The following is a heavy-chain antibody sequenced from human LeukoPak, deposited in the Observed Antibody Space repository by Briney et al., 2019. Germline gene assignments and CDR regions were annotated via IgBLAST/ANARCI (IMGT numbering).Heavy chain of an antibody. CDR2: IYYSGST. Sequence: WVRQPPGKGLEWIGSIYYSGSTYYNPSLKSRVTISIDTSKNQFSLKLSSVTAADAAVYYCARDPTSGWYRFFDPWGQGTLVTVSS. D-gene: IGHD6-19*01. J-gene: IGHJ5*02. CDR3: ARDPTSGWYRFFDP. V-gene: IGHV4-39*07.